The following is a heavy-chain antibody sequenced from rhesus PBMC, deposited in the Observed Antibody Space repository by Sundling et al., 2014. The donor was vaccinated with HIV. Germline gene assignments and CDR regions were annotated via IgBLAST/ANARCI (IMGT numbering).Heavy chain of an antibody. Sequence: EVQLVETGGGLVQPGGSLKLSCTASGFYFIAYGMSWVRQASGKGLEWVSGIDGGGGNAYYADSVKGRFTISRDNSKNTVSLQMNSLRLEDTAVYYCAQRLGSDGYWGQGVLVTVSS. V-gene: IGHV3S42*01. CDR2: IDGGGGNA. D-gene: IGHD6-31*01. CDR1: GFYFIAYG. J-gene: IGHJ4*01. CDR3: AQRLGSDGY.